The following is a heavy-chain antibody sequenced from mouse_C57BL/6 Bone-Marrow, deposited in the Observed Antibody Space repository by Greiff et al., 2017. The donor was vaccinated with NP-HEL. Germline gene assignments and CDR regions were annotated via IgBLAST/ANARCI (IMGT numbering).Heavy chain of an antibody. D-gene: IGHD2-4*01. CDR3: AGRGLRRGFAY. CDR2: ISSGGSYT. Sequence: EVMLVESGGDLVKPGGSLKLSCAASGFTFSSYGMSWVRQTPDKRLEWVATISSGGSYTYYPDSVKGRSTISRDNAKNPLYLQLSSLKSEDTAMYYYAGRGLRRGFAYWGKGTLVTVSA. V-gene: IGHV5-6*02. CDR1: GFTFSSYG. J-gene: IGHJ3*01.